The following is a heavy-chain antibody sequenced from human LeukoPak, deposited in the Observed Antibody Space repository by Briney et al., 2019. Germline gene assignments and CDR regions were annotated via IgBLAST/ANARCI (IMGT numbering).Heavy chain of an antibody. J-gene: IGHJ4*02. Sequence: SVKVSCKASGGTFSSYAISWVRQAPGQGLEWMGGIIPIFGTANYAQKFQGRVTITADESTSTAYMELSSLRSEDTAVYYCARGGYYYGSGSYTAHLDYWGQGTLVTVSS. V-gene: IGHV1-69*13. D-gene: IGHD3-10*01. CDR3: ARGGYYYGSGSYTAHLDY. CDR2: IIPIFGTA. CDR1: GGTFSSYA.